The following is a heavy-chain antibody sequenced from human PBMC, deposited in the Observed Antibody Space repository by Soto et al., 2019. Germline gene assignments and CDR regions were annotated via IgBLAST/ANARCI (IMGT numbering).Heavy chain of an antibody. CDR3: ARSAISPYGGLIGPFDY. CDR1: GYTFTAYA. CDR2: INPGNGNT. Sequence: QVQLVQSGGEEKKPGASVKVFCEASGYTFTAYAIHWLRQAPGQRLEWMAWINPGNGNTKYSQKFLGRVSITRDTSASTAYLELGSLRSEDTAVYYCARSAISPYGGLIGPFDYWGQGNLVTVSS. J-gene: IGHJ4*02. D-gene: IGHD3-16*02. V-gene: IGHV1-3*05.